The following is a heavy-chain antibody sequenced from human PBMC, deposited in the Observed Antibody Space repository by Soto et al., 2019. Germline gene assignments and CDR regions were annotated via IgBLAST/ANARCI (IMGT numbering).Heavy chain of an antibody. CDR2: IYYSGST. J-gene: IGHJ6*02. V-gene: IGHV4-59*12. CDR3: ARVSGSYYYGMDV. D-gene: IGHD1-26*01. CDR1: GGSISSYY. Sequence: SETLSLTCTVSGGSISSYYWSWIRQPPGKGLEWIGYIYYSGSTNYNPSLKSRVTISVDKSKNKLSLKMSSVTAADTAVYYCARVSGSYYYGMDVWGQGTTVTVSS.